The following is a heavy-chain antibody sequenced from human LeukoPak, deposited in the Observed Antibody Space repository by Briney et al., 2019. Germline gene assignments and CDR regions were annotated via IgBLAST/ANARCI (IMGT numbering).Heavy chain of an antibody. Sequence: GGSLRLSCAASGFTFSNAWMVWVRQAPGKGLEWVGRIKSKTDGGTTDYAAPVKGRFTISRDHSNNPLYLEMNSLKTEDTAVYYCTTRGSDSGCPFFWGQGTLVTVSS. J-gene: IGHJ4*02. CDR3: TTRGSDSGCPFF. CDR1: GFTFSNAW. CDR2: IKSKTDGGTT. V-gene: IGHV3-15*01. D-gene: IGHD3-10*01.